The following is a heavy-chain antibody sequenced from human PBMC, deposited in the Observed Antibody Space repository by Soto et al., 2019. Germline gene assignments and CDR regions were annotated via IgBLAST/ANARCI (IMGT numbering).Heavy chain of an antibody. Sequence: VRLVESGGTLVQPGGSLRISCAASGLTFSGHWMTWVRQTPGKGPEWVANISPTGSDKSYVDSVKGRFTISRDNAKNSLSLQLDSLRAEDRAVYHCACRPAGNTYHAVFDFWGQVTLVTVSS. CDR1: GLTFSGHW. V-gene: IGHV3-7*03. CDR3: ACRPAGNTYHAVFDF. J-gene: IGHJ4*02. CDR2: ISPTGSDK. D-gene: IGHD3-16*01.